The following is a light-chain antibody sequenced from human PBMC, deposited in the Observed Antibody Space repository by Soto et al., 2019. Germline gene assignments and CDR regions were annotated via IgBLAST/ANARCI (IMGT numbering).Light chain of an antibody. CDR3: HQYDSDST. Sequence: AIRMTQSPSSLSASTGDRVTITCRASQGISSYLAWYQQKPGKAPKLLIYAASTLQSGVPSRFSGSGSGTDFTLTISCLQSEDFATYYCHQYDSDSTFGQGTKVDIK. CDR1: QGISSY. V-gene: IGKV1-8*01. J-gene: IGKJ1*01. CDR2: AAS.